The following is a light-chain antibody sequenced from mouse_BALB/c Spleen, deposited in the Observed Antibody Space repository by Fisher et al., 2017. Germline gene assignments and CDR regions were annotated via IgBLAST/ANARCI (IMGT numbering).Light chain of an antibody. CDR3: QQRSSYPPMYT. CDR2: STS. V-gene: IGKV4-57*01. CDR1: SSVSY. J-gene: IGKJ2*01. Sequence: IVLTQSPAIMSASPGEKVTMTCSASSSVSYMHWYQQKSSTSPKLWIYSTSNLASGVPSRFSGSGSGTSYSLTISRMEAEDAATYYCQQRSSYPPMYTFGGGTKLEIK.